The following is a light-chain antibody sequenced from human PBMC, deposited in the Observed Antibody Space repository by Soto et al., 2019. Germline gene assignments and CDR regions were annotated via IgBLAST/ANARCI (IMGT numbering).Light chain of an antibody. CDR1: SSNIGAGYD. V-gene: IGLV1-40*01. CDR2: GNS. CDR3: CSYARTPYV. Sequence: QSVLTQPPSVSGAPGQRVTISCTWSSSNIGAGYDVHWYQQLPGTAPKLLIYGNSNRPSGVPDRFSGSKSGTSASLAITGLQAEDEADYYSCSYARTPYVFRTGTKLTVL. J-gene: IGLJ1*01.